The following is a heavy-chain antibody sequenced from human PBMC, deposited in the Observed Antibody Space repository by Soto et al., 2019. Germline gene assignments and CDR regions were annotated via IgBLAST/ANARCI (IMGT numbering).Heavy chain of an antibody. J-gene: IGHJ6*02. CDR2: IYSSGST. Sequence: GGSLRLSCAASGFTVSSNYMSWVRQAPGKRLEWVSVIYSSGSTYYADSVKGRFTISRDNSKNTLYLQMNSLRAEDTAVYYCARVPASMIDPYYYYGMDVWGQGTTVTVSS. CDR1: GFTVSSNY. V-gene: IGHV3-53*01. D-gene: IGHD3-22*01. CDR3: ARVPASMIDPYYYYGMDV.